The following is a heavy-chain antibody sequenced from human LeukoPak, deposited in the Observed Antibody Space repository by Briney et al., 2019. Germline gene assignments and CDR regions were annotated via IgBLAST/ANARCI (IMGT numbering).Heavy chain of an antibody. Sequence: GASVKVSCKASGYTFTSYDINWVRQATGQGLEWMGWMNPNSGNTGYAQKFQGRVTMTRNTSISTAYMELSSLRSEDTAVYYCARLAYYDILTGYFSADYWGQGTLVTVSS. CDR2: MNPNSGNT. J-gene: IGHJ4*02. V-gene: IGHV1-8*01. CDR1: GYTFTSYD. D-gene: IGHD3-9*01. CDR3: ARLAYYDILTGYFSADY.